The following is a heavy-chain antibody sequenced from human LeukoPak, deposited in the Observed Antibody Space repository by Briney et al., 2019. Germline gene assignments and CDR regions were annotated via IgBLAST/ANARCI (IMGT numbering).Heavy chain of an antibody. D-gene: IGHD6-19*01. CDR1: GGSISSGDYY. V-gene: IGHV4-61*02. Sequence: PSQTLSLTCTVSGGSISSGDYYWSWIRQPPGKGLEWIGRIYTSGSTNYNPSLKSRVTMSVDTSKNQFSLKLSSVTAADTAVYYCARDQRRSGWYYFDYWGQGTLVTVSS. CDR2: IYTSGST. CDR3: ARDQRRSGWYYFDY. J-gene: IGHJ4*02.